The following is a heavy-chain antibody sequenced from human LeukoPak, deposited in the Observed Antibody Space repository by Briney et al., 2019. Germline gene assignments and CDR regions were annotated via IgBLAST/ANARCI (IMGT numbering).Heavy chain of an antibody. Sequence: SETLSLTCAVYGGSFSGYYWSWIRQPPGKGLEWIGEINHSGSTNYNPSLKSRVTISVDTSKNQFSLQLSSVTAADTAVYYCARGLWLSLGAFDIWGQGTMVTVSS. D-gene: IGHD5-12*01. V-gene: IGHV4-34*01. CDR3: ARGLWLSLGAFDI. CDR1: GGSFSGYY. CDR2: INHSGST. J-gene: IGHJ3*02.